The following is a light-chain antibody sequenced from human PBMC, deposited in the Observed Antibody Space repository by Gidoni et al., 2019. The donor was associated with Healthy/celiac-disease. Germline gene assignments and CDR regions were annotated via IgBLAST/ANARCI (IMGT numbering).Light chain of an antibody. J-gene: IGKJ1*01. CDR1: QRVSSSY. Sequence: EIVLTQSPGTLSLSPGERATLSCRASQRVSSSYLAWYQQKPGQAPRLRIYGASSRATGIPDRCSGSGSGTDFTLTISRLEPEDFAVYYCQQYGSSGWTFGQGTKVEIK. V-gene: IGKV3-20*01. CDR3: QQYGSSGWT. CDR2: GAS.